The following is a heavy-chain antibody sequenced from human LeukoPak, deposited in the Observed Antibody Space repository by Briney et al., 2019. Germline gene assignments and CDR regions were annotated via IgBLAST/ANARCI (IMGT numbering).Heavy chain of an antibody. V-gene: IGHV3-21*01. D-gene: IGHD6-19*01. J-gene: IGHJ4*02. CDR3: ATGGRSSGWYGFDY. Sequence: PGGSLRLSCAASGFTFSTYSMNWVRQAPGKGLEWVSSITSPVGRIYYADSLRGRITISRDNARSSLYLQMNNLRAEDTAVYYCATGGRSSGWYGFDYWGQGTLVTVSS. CDR1: GFTFSTYS. CDR2: ITSPVGRI.